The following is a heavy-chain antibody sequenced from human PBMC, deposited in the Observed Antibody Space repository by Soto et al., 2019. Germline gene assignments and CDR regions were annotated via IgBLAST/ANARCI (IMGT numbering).Heavy chain of an antibody. CDR3: ARHVEGATYDAFDI. Sequence: SETLSLTCTVSGGSISSSSYYWGWIRQPPGKGLEWIGSIYYSGSTYYNPSLKSRVTISVDTSKNQFSLKLSSVTAADTAVYYCARHVEGATYDAFDIWGQGTMVTVSS. D-gene: IGHD1-26*01. CDR1: GGSISSSSYY. J-gene: IGHJ3*02. CDR2: IYYSGST. V-gene: IGHV4-39*01.